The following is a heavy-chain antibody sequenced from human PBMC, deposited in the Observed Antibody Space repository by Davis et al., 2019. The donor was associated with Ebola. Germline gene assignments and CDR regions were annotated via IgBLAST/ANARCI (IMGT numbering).Heavy chain of an antibody. D-gene: IGHD2-15*01. V-gene: IGHV1-46*01. CDR1: GYTFTSYY. CDR3: ARGGGYCSGGSCSHYYYYGMDV. J-gene: IGHJ6*02. Sequence: ASVKVSCKASGYTFTSYYMHWVRQAPGQGLEWMGIINPSGGSTSYAQKFQGRVTMTRDTSTSTVYMELSSLRSEDTAVYYCARGGGYCSGGSCSHYYYYGMDVWGQGTTVTVSS. CDR2: INPSGGST.